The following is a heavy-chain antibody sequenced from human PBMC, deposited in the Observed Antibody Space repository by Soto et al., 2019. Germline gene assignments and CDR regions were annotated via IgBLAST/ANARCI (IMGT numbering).Heavy chain of an antibody. CDR2: ISYDGSNK. J-gene: IGHJ4*02. CDR1: GFTFSSYG. D-gene: IGHD2-2*01. Sequence: QVQLVESGGGVVQPGRSPRLSCAASGFTFSSYGMHWVRQAPGKGLEWVAVISYDGSNKYYADSVKGRFTISRDNSKNTLYLQMNSLRAEDTAVYYCAKGGGYRYCSSTSCYSLDYWGQGTLVTVSS. CDR3: AKGGGYRYCSSTSCYSLDY. V-gene: IGHV3-30*18.